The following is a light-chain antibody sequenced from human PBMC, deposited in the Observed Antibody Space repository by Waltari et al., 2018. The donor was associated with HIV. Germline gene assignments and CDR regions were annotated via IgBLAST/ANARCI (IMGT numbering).Light chain of an antibody. J-gene: IGKJ2*01. V-gene: IGKV3-20*01. Sequence: EIVLTQSPGTLSLSPGETATLSCRASQSVTSTYLAWYHQKPGQAPRLLIYGASSRATGIPDRFRGSGSGTDFTLTIRRLEPEDFAVYYCQQHGSSPYTFGQGTKLEIK. CDR2: GAS. CDR3: QQHGSSPYT. CDR1: QSVTSTY.